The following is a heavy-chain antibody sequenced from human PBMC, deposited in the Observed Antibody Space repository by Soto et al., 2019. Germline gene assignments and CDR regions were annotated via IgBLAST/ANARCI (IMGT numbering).Heavy chain of an antibody. CDR2: ISYTGNT. J-gene: IGHJ4*02. Sequence: SETLSLTCTVSGDSVSSGVDFWSWIRQPPGKGLEWIGYISYTGNTYYNPSLKSRVTISIDTSKNQFSLNLKSVTAADTAVYYCARARPIMGAKTFFDYWGQGTVVTVSS. D-gene: IGHD1-26*01. V-gene: IGHV4-31*03. CDR1: GDSVSSGVDF. CDR3: ARARPIMGAKTFFDY.